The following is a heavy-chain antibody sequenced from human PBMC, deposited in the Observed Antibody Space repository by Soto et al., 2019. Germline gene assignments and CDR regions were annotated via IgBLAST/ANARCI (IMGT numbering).Heavy chain of an antibody. CDR3: AIKSFVYYDILTGYYFRGYFDY. Sequence: SETLSLTCAVYGGSFSGYYWSWIRQPPGKRLEWIGEINHSGSTNYNPSLKSRVTISVDTSKNQFSLKLSSVTAADMAVYYCAIKSFVYYDILTGYYFRGYFDYWGQGTLVTVSS. D-gene: IGHD3-9*01. CDR2: INHSGST. V-gene: IGHV4-34*01. CDR1: GGSFSGYY. J-gene: IGHJ4*02.